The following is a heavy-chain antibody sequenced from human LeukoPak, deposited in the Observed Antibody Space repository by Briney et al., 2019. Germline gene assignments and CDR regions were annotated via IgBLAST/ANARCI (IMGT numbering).Heavy chain of an antibody. CDR3: ARDPSLRITMVRGGRNDY. Sequence: GGSLRLSCAASGFTFSSYWMHWVRQAPGKGLVWVSRINSDGSSTSYADSVKGRFTISRDNSKNTLYLQMNSLRAEDTAVYYCARDPSLRITMVRGGRNDYWGQGTLVTVSS. CDR1: GFTFSSYW. D-gene: IGHD3-10*01. J-gene: IGHJ4*02. V-gene: IGHV3-74*01. CDR2: INSDGSST.